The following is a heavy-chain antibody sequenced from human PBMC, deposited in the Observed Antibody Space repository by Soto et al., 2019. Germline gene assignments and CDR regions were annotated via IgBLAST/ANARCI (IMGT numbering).Heavy chain of an antibody. Sequence: SGPTLVNPTQTLTLTCTFSGFSLSTSGVGVGWIRQPPGKALEWLALIYWDDDKRYSPSLKSRLTITKDTSKNQVVLTMTNMDPVDTATYYCAHSSGYCSSTSCYAGFDYYYYMDVWGKGTTVTVSS. V-gene: IGHV2-5*02. J-gene: IGHJ6*03. D-gene: IGHD2-2*01. CDR2: IYWDDDK. CDR1: GFSLSTSGVG. CDR3: AHSSGYCSSTSCYAGFDYYYYMDV.